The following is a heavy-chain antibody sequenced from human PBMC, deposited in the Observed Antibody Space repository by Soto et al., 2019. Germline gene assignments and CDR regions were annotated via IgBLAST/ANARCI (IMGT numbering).Heavy chain of an antibody. J-gene: IGHJ4*02. V-gene: IGHV4-39*01. D-gene: IGHD2-21*02. CDR3: ARQRTTVVTQAYFDH. Sequence: PSETLSLTCIVSGESISSSSYYWGWIRQPPGKGLEWIGSIYYSGRTYYNPSFKSRVTISIDTSKNQFSLNLSSVTASDTAVYYCARQRTTVVTQAYFDHWGQGALVTVSS. CDR1: GESISSSSYY. CDR2: IYYSGRT.